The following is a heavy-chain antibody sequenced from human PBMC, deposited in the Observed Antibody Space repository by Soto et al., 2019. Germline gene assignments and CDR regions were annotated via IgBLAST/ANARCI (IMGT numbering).Heavy chain of an antibody. Sequence: EVQLVESGGGLVQPGGSLRLSCAASGFTFSGYWMSWVRQAPGKGLEWVANIKQDGSQKNYVDSVKGRFTISRDNAKNSLYLQMNSLRAEDTAVYYCARDKGDDILSMGVLDYWGQGTLVTVSS. J-gene: IGHJ4*02. CDR1: GFTFSGYW. D-gene: IGHD3-9*01. V-gene: IGHV3-7*03. CDR2: IKQDGSQK. CDR3: ARDKGDDILSMGVLDY.